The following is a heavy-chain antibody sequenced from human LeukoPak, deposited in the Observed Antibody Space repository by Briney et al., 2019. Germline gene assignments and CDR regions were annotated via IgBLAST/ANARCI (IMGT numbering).Heavy chain of an antibody. CDR2: ISSSSSYI. CDR3: ARDQSITGTTGDYYYMDV. D-gene: IGHD1-7*01. Sequence: WGSLRLSCAASGFTFSSYSMNWVRQAPGKGLEWVSSISSSSSYIYYADSVKGRFTISRDNAKNSLYLQMNSLRAEDTAVYYCARDQSITGTTGDYYYMDVWGKGTTVTVSS. CDR1: GFTFSSYS. V-gene: IGHV3-21*01. J-gene: IGHJ6*03.